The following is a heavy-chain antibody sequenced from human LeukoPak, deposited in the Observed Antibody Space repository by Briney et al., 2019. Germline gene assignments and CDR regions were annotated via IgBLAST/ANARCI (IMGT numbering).Heavy chain of an antibody. V-gene: IGHV3-30-3*01. J-gene: IGHJ4*02. CDR2: ISYDGSNK. CDR3: ARTYYYDSSGYYYG. D-gene: IGHD3-22*01. CDR1: GFTFSSYA. Sequence: GRSLRLSCAASGFTFSSYAMHWVRQAPGKGLEWVAVISYDGSNKYYADSVKGRFTISRDNAKNSLYLQMNSLRAEDTAVYYCARTYYYDSSGYYYGWGQGTLVTVSS.